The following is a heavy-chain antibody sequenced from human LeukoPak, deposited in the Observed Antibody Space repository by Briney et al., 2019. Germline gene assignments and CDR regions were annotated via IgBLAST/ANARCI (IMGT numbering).Heavy chain of an antibody. Sequence: PSETLSLTCTVSGGSISSGGYSWSWIRQHPGKGLEWIGYIYYSGSTYYNPSLKSRVTISVDTSKNQFSLKLSSVTAADTAVYYCARAGPGSVTRYWYFDLWGRGTLVTVSS. J-gene: IGHJ2*01. CDR3: ARAGPGSVTRYWYFDL. CDR1: GGSISSGGYS. V-gene: IGHV4-31*03. D-gene: IGHD4-17*01. CDR2: IYYSGST.